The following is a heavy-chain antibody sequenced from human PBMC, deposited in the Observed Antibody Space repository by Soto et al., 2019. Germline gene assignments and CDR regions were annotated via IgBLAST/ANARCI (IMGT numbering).Heavy chain of an antibody. CDR2: TYYRSKWFN. D-gene: IGHD2-8*01. Sequence: TLSLTCAISGDSVSTNSVTWNWIRQSPSRGLEWLGRTYYRSKWFNDYAVSVKGRITINPDTSNNQLSLQLNSVTPDDTAVYYCVSLIGNSWLDSWGQGTLVTVSS. CDR1: GDSVSTNSVT. V-gene: IGHV6-1*01. CDR3: VSLIGNSWLDS. J-gene: IGHJ5*01.